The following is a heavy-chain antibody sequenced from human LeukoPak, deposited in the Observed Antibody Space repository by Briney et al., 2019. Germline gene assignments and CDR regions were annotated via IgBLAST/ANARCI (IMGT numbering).Heavy chain of an antibody. Sequence: ASVKVSCKASGYTFTSYDINWVRQATGQGLEWMGWMNPNSGNTGYAQKFQGRVTMTRNTSISTAYMELSSLRSEDTAVYYCARDLRYFDWALDYWGQGTLVTVSS. D-gene: IGHD3-9*01. CDR2: MNPNSGNT. V-gene: IGHV1-8*01. J-gene: IGHJ4*02. CDR3: ARDLRYFDWALDY. CDR1: GYTFTSYD.